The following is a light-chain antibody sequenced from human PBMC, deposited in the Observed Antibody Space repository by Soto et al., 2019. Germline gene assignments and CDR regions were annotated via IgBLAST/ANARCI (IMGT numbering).Light chain of an antibody. CDR1: QIVTSSY. CDR2: GAS. V-gene: IGKV3-20*01. CDR3: QQYGRSPA. J-gene: IGKJ4*01. Sequence: DIVLTQSPGTLSLSPGERATLSCRASQIVTSSYLAWYQQKPGQAPRLLIYGASSRATGIPDRFSGSGSGTDFTLTISRLEPEDFAVYYCQQYGRSPAFGGGTKVEIK.